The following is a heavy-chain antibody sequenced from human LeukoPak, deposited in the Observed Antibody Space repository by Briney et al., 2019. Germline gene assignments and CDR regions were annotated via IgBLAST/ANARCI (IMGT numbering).Heavy chain of an antibody. D-gene: IGHD2-15*01. V-gene: IGHV1-18*01. J-gene: IGHJ1*01. CDR2: ISAYNGNT. CDR1: RYTFTSYG. Sequence: ASVKVSCKASRYTFTSYGISWVRQAPGQGLEWMVWISAYNGNTNYAQKLQGRVTMTTDTSTSTAYMELRSLRSDDTAVYYCATQHSYCSGGSCYYSTFQHWGQGTLVTVSS. CDR3: ATQHSYCSGGSCYYSTFQH.